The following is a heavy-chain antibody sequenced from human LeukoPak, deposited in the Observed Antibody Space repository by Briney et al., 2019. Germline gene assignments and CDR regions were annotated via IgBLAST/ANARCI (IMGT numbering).Heavy chain of an antibody. J-gene: IGHJ5*02. CDR2: INPNTGGT. V-gene: IGHV1-2*02. D-gene: IGHD3-22*01. CDR1: GYTFTDYY. Sequence: ASVKVSCKAFGYTFTDYYMHWVRQAPGQGLEWMGWINPNTGGTYYAQMFHGRVAMTRDTSITTVYMELSGLRSDDTAVYYCATAKYFYDTSGYYYWFDPWGQGTLVTVSS. CDR3: ATAKYFYDTSGYYYWFDP.